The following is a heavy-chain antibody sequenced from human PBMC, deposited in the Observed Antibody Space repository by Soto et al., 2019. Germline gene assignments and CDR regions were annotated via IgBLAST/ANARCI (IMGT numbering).Heavy chain of an antibody. Sequence: GGSLRLSCAASGFTFSSYSMNWVRQAPGKGLEWVSSISSSSSYIYYADSVKGRFTISRDNSKNTLYLQMNSLRAEDTAVYYCARDDPDQLLYGRYYYGMDVWGQGTTVTVSS. D-gene: IGHD2-2*02. J-gene: IGHJ6*02. CDR2: ISSSSSYI. V-gene: IGHV3-21*01. CDR3: ARDDPDQLLYGRYYYGMDV. CDR1: GFTFSSYS.